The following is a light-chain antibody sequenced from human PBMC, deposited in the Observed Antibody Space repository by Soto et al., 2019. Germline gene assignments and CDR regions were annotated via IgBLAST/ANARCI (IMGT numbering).Light chain of an antibody. CDR2: GAS. V-gene: IGKV3-15*01. J-gene: IGKJ5*01. Sequence: EIVLTQSPATLSLSPGERATLSCRASQTVLSNLAWYQQKPGQAPRLLIHGASTRATGFPARFSGSGSGTEFTLTISSLQSEDFAVYYCQQYNNWPITFGQGTRLEIK. CDR3: QQYNNWPIT. CDR1: QTVLSN.